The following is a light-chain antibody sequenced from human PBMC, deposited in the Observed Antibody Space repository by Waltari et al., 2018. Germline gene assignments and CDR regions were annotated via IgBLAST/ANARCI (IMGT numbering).Light chain of an antibody. J-gene: IGKJ3*01. CDR3: QHYDGSPYT. V-gene: IGKV3-20*01. CDR2: GSS. Sequence: EIVLTQSLGTLPLSPGERATLSGSARESVKGNYLVWYQQKPGQAPRVLIYGSSKRATGIPDRFSGSGSGRDFTLTISRLEPEDFAMYYCQHYDGSPYTFGPGTKLEIK. CDR1: ESVKGNY.